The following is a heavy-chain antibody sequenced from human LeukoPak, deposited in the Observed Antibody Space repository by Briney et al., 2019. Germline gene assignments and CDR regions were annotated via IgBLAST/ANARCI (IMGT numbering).Heavy chain of an antibody. CDR1: GYTFTGYY. D-gene: IGHD2-15*01. CDR3: ARASCSGGSCYSSLGY. CDR2: INPNSGGT. V-gene: IGHV1-2*02. J-gene: IGHJ4*02. Sequence: GASVKVSYKASGYTFTGYYMHWVRQAPGQGLEWMGWINPNSGGTNYAQKFQGRVTMTRDTSISTAYMELSRLRSDDTAVYYCARASCSGGSCYSSLGYWGQGTLVTVSS.